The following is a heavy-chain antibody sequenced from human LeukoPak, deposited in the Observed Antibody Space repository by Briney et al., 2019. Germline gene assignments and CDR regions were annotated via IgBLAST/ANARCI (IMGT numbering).Heavy chain of an antibody. D-gene: IGHD4-17*01. CDR1: GFTFTSSA. CDR3: AAHPDYGDYDGIPMPYYYYGMDV. J-gene: IGHJ6*02. CDR2: IVVGSGNT. Sequence: TSVKVSCKASGFTFTSSAMQWVRQARGQRLEWIGWIVVGSGNTNYAQKFQERVTITRDMSTSTAYIELSSLRSEDTAVYYCAAHPDYGDYDGIPMPYYYYGMDVWGQGTTVTVSS. V-gene: IGHV1-58*02.